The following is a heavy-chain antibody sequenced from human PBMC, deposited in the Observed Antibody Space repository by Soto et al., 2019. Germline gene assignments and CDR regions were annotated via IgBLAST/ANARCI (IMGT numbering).Heavy chain of an antibody. D-gene: IGHD1-1*01. CDR2: IYYSGNT. J-gene: IGHJ3*02. Sequence: QVRLQEWGPGLVKPSQTLSLKCSVSGGSITTGGRYWSWIRQLPGKGLEWIGDIYYSGNTYYNASRKSRVTISVEAAKNQFSLKLSSVTAADTAVYYCAQALVFTGGDGFDILGQGRLVTVSS. V-gene: IGHV4-31*02. CDR1: GGSITTGGRY. CDR3: AQALVFTGGDGFDI.